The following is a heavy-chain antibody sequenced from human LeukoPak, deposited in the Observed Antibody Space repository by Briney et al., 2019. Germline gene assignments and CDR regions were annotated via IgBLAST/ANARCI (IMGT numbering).Heavy chain of an antibody. J-gene: IGHJ4*02. D-gene: IGHD4-23*01. CDR3: ARDRPYGGNEFDY. CDR2: ISSIT. Sequence: PGGSLRLSCAASGLTFSAYSMGWVRQAPGKGLEWVSYISSITYYADSVRGRFTVSRDDAKSSLHLQMNSLRDEDTAVYFCARDRPYGGNEFDYWGQGTLVTVSS. V-gene: IGHV3-48*02. CDR1: GLTFSAYS.